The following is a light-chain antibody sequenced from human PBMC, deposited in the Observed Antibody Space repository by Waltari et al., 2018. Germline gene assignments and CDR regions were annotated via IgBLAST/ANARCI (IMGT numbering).Light chain of an antibody. CDR2: GRN. Sequence: SSELTQDPAVSVAVGQTVRITCQGDSLKTYFASWYQQKPGQAPLLGIYGRNDRPSGIPDRFFGASTGDKSSLTITGAQAEDEADYFCNCRDSSGNHRFGGGTKLTVL. V-gene: IGLV3-19*01. CDR1: SLKTYF. CDR3: NCRDSSGNHR. J-gene: IGLJ2*01.